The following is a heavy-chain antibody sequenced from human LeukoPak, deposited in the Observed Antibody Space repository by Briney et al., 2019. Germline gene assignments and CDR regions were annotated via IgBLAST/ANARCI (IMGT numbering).Heavy chain of an antibody. Sequence: ASVKVSCKASGYIFTNYGISWVRQAPGQGLEWMGWISAYNGNTNYAQKLQGRVTMTTDTSTSTAYMELRSLRSDATAVYYCARAGYCSSTSCYEDAFDIWGQGTMVTVSS. D-gene: IGHD2-2*01. V-gene: IGHV1-18*01. CDR2: ISAYNGNT. CDR3: ARAGYCSSTSCYEDAFDI. J-gene: IGHJ3*02. CDR1: GYIFTNYG.